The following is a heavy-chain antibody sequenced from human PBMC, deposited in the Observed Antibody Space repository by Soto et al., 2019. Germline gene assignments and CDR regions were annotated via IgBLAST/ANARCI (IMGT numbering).Heavy chain of an antibody. D-gene: IGHD2-15*01. V-gene: IGHV3-33*01. Sequence: GGSLRLSCAASGFTFSSYAIHWVRQAPGKGLERVAIIWFDGSNKYYADSVKGRFSISRDNSKNTLFLQMDSLRAEDTAVYYCARGQLPAATTYFDFWGQGTPVTVSS. CDR3: ARGQLPAATTYFDF. J-gene: IGHJ4*02. CDR2: IWFDGSNK. CDR1: GFTFSSYA.